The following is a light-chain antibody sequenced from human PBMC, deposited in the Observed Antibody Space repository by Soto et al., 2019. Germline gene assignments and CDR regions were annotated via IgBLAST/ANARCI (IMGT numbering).Light chain of an antibody. CDR2: AAS. CDR3: QQYKSYSLT. Sequence: DIQMTQSPSSLSVSVGDRVTITCRASQSIGGFLNWYQQKLGKAPKLLIYAASSLQSGVPSRFSGSGSGTEFTLTISSLQPDDFATYYCQQYKSYSLTFGGGTKVDI. CDR1: QSIGGF. V-gene: IGKV1-5*01. J-gene: IGKJ4*01.